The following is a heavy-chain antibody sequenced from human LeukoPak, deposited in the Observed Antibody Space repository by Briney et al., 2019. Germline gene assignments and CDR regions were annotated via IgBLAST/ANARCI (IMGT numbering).Heavy chain of an antibody. J-gene: IGHJ4*02. D-gene: IGHD6-19*01. CDR1: GFTFSSYE. CDR3: ARVHNLAVADVDYFDY. V-gene: IGHV3-48*03. Sequence: GGSLRLSCAASGFTFSSYEMNWVRQAPGKGLEWVSYISSSGSTIYYADSVKGRFTISRDNSKNTLYLQMNSLRAEDTAVYYCARVHNLAVADVDYFDYWGQGTLVTVSS. CDR2: ISSSGSTI.